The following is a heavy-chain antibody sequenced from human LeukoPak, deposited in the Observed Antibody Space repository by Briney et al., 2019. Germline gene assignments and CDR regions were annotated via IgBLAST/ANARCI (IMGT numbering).Heavy chain of an antibody. CDR2: IYYSGST. V-gene: IGHV4-39*01. J-gene: IGHJ5*02. D-gene: IGHD6-19*01. CDR3: ARGYNTGGNWFDP. Sequence: PSETLSLTCTVSGGSISSSSYYWGWIRQPPGKGLEWIGSIYYSGSTYYNPSLKSRVTISVDTSKNQFSLKLNSVTAADTAVYYCARGYNTGGNWFDPWGQGTLVTVSS. CDR1: GGSISSSSYY.